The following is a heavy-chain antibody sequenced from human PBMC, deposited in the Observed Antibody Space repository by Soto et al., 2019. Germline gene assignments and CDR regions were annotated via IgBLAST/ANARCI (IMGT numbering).Heavy chain of an antibody. V-gene: IGHV3-9*01. D-gene: IGHD6-19*01. CDR1: GFTFNDYA. CDR3: AKDSGAGTLLPYYGLDL. Sequence: AGGSMRLPCAASGFTFNDYAMHWVRQTPGKGLEWVSGISWSSASIGYADSVRGRFTISRDNAKNSLYLQMNSLGTEDTALYYCAKDSGAGTLLPYYGLDLWGQGTTVTVSS. J-gene: IGHJ6*02. CDR2: ISWSSASI.